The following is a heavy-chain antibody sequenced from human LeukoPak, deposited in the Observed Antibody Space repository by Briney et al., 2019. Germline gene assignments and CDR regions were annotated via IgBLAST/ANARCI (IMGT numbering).Heavy chain of an antibody. D-gene: IGHD3-22*01. CDR3: ARAHYDSSGYYLNSFDY. Sequence: SETLSLTCAVYGGSFSGYYWSWIRQPPGKGLEWIGEINHSGSTNYNPSLKSRVTISVDTSKNQFSLKLSSVTAADTAVYYCARAHYDSSGYYLNSFDYWGQGTLVTVSS. CDR2: INHSGST. J-gene: IGHJ4*02. V-gene: IGHV4-34*01. CDR1: GGSFSGYY.